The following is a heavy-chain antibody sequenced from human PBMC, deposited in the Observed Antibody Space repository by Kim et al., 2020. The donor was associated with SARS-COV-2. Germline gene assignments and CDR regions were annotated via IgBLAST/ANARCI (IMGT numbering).Heavy chain of an antibody. CDR2: IYYSGST. CDR3: ARAFLRITMVRGVISPFDY. D-gene: IGHD3-10*01. V-gene: IGHV4-39*01. J-gene: IGHJ4*02. Sequence: SETLSLTCTVSGGSISSSSYYWGWIRQPPGKGLEWIGSIYYSGSTYYNPSLKSRVTISVDTSMNQFSLKLSSVTAADTAVYYCARAFLRITMVRGVISPFDYRGQGTLVTVSS. CDR1: GGSISSSSYY.